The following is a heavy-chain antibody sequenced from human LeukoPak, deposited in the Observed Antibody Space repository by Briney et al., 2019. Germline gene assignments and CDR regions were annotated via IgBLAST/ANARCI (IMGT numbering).Heavy chain of an antibody. D-gene: IGHD3-10*01. Sequence: PSETLSLTCTVSGGSISSYYWSWIRQPPGKGLEWIGYIYYSGSTNYNPSLKSRVTISVDTSKNQFSLKLNSVTAADTAVYYCARDDPFGELKDWGQGTLVTVSS. CDR1: GGSISSYY. V-gene: IGHV4-59*01. CDR3: ARDDPFGELKD. CDR2: IYYSGST. J-gene: IGHJ4*02.